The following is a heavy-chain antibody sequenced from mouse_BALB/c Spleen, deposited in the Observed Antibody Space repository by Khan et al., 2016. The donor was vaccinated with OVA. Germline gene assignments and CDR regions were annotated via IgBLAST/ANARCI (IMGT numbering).Heavy chain of an antibody. V-gene: IGHV1-7*01. J-gene: IGHJ3*01. CDR3: ARAIYDGYPPFAY. D-gene: IGHD2-3*01. CDR1: GYTFTRYW. CDR2: INPSTDYT. Sequence: QVQLQQSGAELAKPGASVKMSCKASGYTFTRYWMHWVKQRPGQGLEWIGYINPSTDYTEYNNDYKDKATLTADRSSSTAYMQLNSLTSEDSAVYYCARAIYDGYPPFAYWGQGTLVTVSA.